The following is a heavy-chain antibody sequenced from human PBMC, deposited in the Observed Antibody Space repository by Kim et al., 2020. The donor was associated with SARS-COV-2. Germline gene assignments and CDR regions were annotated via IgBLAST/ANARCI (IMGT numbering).Heavy chain of an antibody. J-gene: IGHJ4*02. CDR3: ARGTSSPGYCTGGVCYTFDY. CDR1: GGSISSYY. Sequence: SETLSLTCTVSGGSISSYYWSWIRQPPGKGLEWIGYIYYSGSTNYNPSLKSRVTISVDTSKNQFSLKLSSVTAADTAVYYCARGTSSPGYCTGGVCYTFDYWGQGTLVTVSS. D-gene: IGHD2-8*02. V-gene: IGHV4-59*01. CDR2: IYYSGST.